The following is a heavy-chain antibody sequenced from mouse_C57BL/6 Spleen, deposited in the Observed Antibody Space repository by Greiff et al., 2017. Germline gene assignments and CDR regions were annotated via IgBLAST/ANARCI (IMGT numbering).Heavy chain of an antibody. CDR2: INPYNGGT. V-gene: IGHV1-19*01. CDR1: GYTFTDYY. D-gene: IGHD2-1*01. Sequence: EVQLQESGPVLVKPGASVKMSCKASGYTFTDYYMNWVKQSHGKSLEWIGVINPYNGGTSYNQKFKGKATLTVDKSSSTDYMELNSLTSEDSAVYYCARSVYGNYWYFDVWGTGTTVTVSS. CDR3: ARSVYGNYWYFDV. J-gene: IGHJ1*03.